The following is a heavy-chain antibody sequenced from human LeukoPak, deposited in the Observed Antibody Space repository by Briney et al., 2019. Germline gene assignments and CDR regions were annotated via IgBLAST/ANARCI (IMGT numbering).Heavy chain of an antibody. V-gene: IGHV3-30*02. Sequence: PGGSLRLSCAASGFTFSSYGMHWVRQAPGKGLEWVAFIRYDGSNKYYADSVKGRFTISRDNSKNTLYLQMNSLRAEDTAVYYCAKYSIAARPSVLPTQWGQGTLVTVSS. CDR2: IRYDGSNK. CDR3: AKYSIAARPSVLPTQ. D-gene: IGHD6-6*01. J-gene: IGHJ4*02. CDR1: GFTFSSYG.